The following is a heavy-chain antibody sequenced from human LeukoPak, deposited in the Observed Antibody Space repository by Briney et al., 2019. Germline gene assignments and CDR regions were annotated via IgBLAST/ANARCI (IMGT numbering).Heavy chain of an antibody. D-gene: IGHD2-2*02. CDR2: MNPNSGNT. J-gene: IGHJ3*02. Sequence: ASVKVSCKASGYTFTGYYMHWVRQATGQGLEWMGWMNPNSGNTGYAQKFQGRVTMTRNTSISTAYMELSSLRSEDTAVYYCARDTDDLDIWGQGTMVTVSS. V-gene: IGHV1-8*02. CDR1: GYTFTGYY. CDR3: ARDTDDLDI.